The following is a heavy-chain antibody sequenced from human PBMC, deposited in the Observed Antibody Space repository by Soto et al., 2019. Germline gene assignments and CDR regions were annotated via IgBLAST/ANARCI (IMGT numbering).Heavy chain of an antibody. V-gene: IGHV1-18*01. CDR2: ISAYNGNT. CDR1: GYTFNHFG. Sequence: QVQLLQSGPEVKKPGASMQISCKISGYTFNHFGVTWVRQAPGQGLEWIGWISAYNGNTKYTQRLQDRVTLTTDASTSTASMEVRRLTSDDAAVYYCARDNPSRSGASILDYWGQGTQVTVSS. D-gene: IGHD2-8*02. J-gene: IGHJ4*02. CDR3: ARDNPSRSGASILDY.